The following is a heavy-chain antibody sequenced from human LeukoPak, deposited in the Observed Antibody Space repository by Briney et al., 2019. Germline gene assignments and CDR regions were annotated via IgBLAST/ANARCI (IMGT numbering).Heavy chain of an antibody. J-gene: IGHJ4*02. CDR2: ITYGGTT. CDR3: VRGRSCSSANCSDYFDL. CDR1: DGPFGGYH. Sequence: SETLSLTCALYDGPFGGYHWTWIRQPPGKRLEWIGEITYGGTTNYNPSLRSRLTVSVDTSKKQFSLKLTSLTAADTAVYYGVRGRSCSSANCSDYFDLWGPGTHVSVSS. V-gene: IGHV4-34*01. D-gene: IGHD2-2*01.